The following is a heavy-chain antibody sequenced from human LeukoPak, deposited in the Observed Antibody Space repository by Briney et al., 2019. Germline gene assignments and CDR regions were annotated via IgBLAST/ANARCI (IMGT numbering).Heavy chain of an antibody. CDR3: ARKRAAVAGHYSFDY. J-gene: IGHJ4*02. D-gene: IGHD6-19*01. V-gene: IGHV4-34*01. Sequence: KPSETLSLTCAVYGGSFSGYYWSWIRQPPGKGLEWIGEINHSGSTNYNPSLKSRVTISVDTSKNQFSLKLSSVTAADTAVYYCARKRAAVAGHYSFDYWGQGTLVTVSS. CDR1: GGSFSGYY. CDR2: INHSGST.